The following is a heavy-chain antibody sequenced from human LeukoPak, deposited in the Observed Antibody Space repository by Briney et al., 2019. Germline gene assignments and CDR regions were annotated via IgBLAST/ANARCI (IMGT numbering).Heavy chain of an antibody. D-gene: IGHD6-13*01. CDR3: ASLPRSSWYFFDS. J-gene: IGHJ4*02. Sequence: GESLRISCKGSGYSFPSYWISWVRQMPGKGLEWMGRFDPSDSYTNYSPSFQGHVTISADKSISIAYLQWSSLKASDTAMYYCASLPRSSWYFFDSWGQGTLVTVSS. CDR1: GYSFPSYW. V-gene: IGHV5-10-1*01. CDR2: FDPSDSYT.